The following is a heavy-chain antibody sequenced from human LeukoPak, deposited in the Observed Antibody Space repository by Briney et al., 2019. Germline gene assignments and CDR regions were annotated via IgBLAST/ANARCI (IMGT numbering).Heavy chain of an antibody. D-gene: IGHD5-18*01. CDR3: ATIKRGNIYGYFDF. CDR1: GGSMNSHY. CDR2: MLDTVTT. V-gene: IGHV4-59*11. J-gene: IGHJ4*02. Sequence: SETLSLTCTVSGGSMNSHYWSWIRQPPGKGLEWIGYMLDTVTTKDNPSLKSRFTLSADTSKNQFSLRLTSVTASDTAVYYCATIKRGNIYGYFDFWGQGILVTVSS.